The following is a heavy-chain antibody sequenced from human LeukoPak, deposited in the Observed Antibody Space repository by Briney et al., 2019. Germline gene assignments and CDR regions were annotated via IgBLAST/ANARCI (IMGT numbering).Heavy chain of an antibody. V-gene: IGHV3-53*01. CDR1: GLTVSSNY. CDR2: IYSGGST. J-gene: IGHJ3*02. CDR3: AKNPKNSYGYTGTLAFDI. Sequence: GSLRLSCAASGLTVSSNYMSWVRQAPGKGLEWVSVIYSGGSTYYADSVKGRFTISRDNSKNTLYLQMNSLRAEDTAVYYCAKNPKNSYGYTGTLAFDIWGQGTMVTVSS. D-gene: IGHD5-18*01.